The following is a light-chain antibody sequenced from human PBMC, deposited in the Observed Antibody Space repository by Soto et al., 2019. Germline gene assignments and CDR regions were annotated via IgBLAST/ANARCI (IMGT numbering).Light chain of an antibody. Sequence: EIVMTQSPATLSVSPGERATLSCRASQSVSSNLAWYQQKPGQATSLLIYGASTRATGVQARFSGSGSGTEFILTIRSLQSEDFGVYYSQQYNTWSSWTFGQGTKVEIK. J-gene: IGKJ1*01. V-gene: IGKV3-15*01. CDR2: GAS. CDR1: QSVSSN. CDR3: QQYNTWSSWT.